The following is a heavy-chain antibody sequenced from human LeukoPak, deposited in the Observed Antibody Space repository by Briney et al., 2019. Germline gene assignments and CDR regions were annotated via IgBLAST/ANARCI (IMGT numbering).Heavy chain of an antibody. J-gene: IGHJ3*02. D-gene: IGHD1-26*01. Sequence: GGSLRLSCAASGFTFSSYAMHWVRQAPGKGLEYVSAISSNGGSTYYANSVKGRFTISRDNSKNTLYLQMGSLRAEDMAVYYCARDGIVGARDAFDIWGQGTMVTVSS. V-gene: IGHV3-64*01. CDR2: ISSNGGST. CDR3: ARDGIVGARDAFDI. CDR1: GFTFSSYA.